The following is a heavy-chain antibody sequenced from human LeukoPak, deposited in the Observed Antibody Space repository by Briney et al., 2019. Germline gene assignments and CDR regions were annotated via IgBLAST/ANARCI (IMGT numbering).Heavy chain of an antibody. CDR2: INYSGNT. D-gene: IGHD1-26*01. V-gene: IGHV4-59*08. J-gene: IGHJ3*01. CDR3: ARQGRPAYSGSCLSPFDV. CDR1: GGSISSYY. Sequence: PSETLSLTCTVSGGSISSYYWSWIRQPPGKGLEWIAYINYSGNTIYNPSLKSRVTISVDTSKNQFSLNLSSVTAADTAVYYCARQGRPAYSGSCLSPFDVWGQGTMVTVSS.